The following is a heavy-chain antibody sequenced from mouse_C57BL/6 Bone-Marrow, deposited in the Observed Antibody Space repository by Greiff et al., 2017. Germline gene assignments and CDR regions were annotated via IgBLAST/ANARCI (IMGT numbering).Heavy chain of an antibody. Sequence: VKLQQPGAELVKPGASVKLSCKASGYTFTSYWMHWVKQRPGQGLEWIGMIHPNSGSTNYNEKFKSKATLTVDKSSSTAYMQLSSLTSEDSAVYYCARGDYSGYFDVWGTGTTVTVSS. CDR2: IHPNSGST. V-gene: IGHV1-64*01. CDR1: GYTFTSYW. J-gene: IGHJ1*03. D-gene: IGHD2-12*01. CDR3: ARGDYSGYFDV.